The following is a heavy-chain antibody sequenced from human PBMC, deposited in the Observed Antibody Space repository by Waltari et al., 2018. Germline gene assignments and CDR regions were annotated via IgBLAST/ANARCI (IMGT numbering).Heavy chain of an antibody. V-gene: IGHV4-4*07. CDR2: IYTNGDT. Sequence: QVQLQESGPGLVNPSETLSLTCTVSGASISHYDWGWIRPPAGQGLEWIGRIYTNGDTDYNPSLKSPVIISVNKSKNQFSLKMGSVTAADTAVYYCARVGGSPLGAFDIWGQGTVVTVSS. CDR1: GASISHYD. D-gene: IGHD1-26*01. J-gene: IGHJ3*02. CDR3: ARVGGSPLGAFDI.